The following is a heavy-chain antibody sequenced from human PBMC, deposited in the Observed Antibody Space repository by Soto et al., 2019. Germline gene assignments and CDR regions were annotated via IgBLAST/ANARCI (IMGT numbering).Heavy chain of an antibody. V-gene: IGHV4-39*01. CDR2: IYYSGST. Sequence: QLQLQESGPGLVKPSETLSLTCTVSGGSISSSSYYWGWIRQPPGKGLEWIGSIYYSGSTYYNPSLKSRVTISVDTSNNQFSLKLSSVTAADTAVYYCARHCSSTSCHYYYYYYGMDVWGQGTTVTVSS. CDR3: ARHCSSTSCHYYYYYYGMDV. J-gene: IGHJ6*02. CDR1: GGSISSSSYY. D-gene: IGHD2-2*01.